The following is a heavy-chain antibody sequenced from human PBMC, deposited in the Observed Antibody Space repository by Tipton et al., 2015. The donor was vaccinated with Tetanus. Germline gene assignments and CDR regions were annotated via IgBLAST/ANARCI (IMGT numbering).Heavy chain of an antibody. Sequence: TLSLTCTVSGGSISSYYWSWIRQPAGKGLEWIGRIYTSGSTNYNPSLKSRVTMSVDTAKNQFSLKLSSVTAADTAVYYCAREFGLPPSLPGYYYYHGMDVWGQGPTVTVSS. J-gene: IGHJ6*02. V-gene: IGHV4-4*07. D-gene: IGHD3-16*01. CDR3: AREFGLPPSLPGYYYYHGMDV. CDR1: GGSISSYY. CDR2: IYTSGST.